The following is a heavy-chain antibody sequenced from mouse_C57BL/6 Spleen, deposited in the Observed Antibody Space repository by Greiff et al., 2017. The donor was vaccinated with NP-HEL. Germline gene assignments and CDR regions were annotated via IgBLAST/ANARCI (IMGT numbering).Heavy chain of an antibody. J-gene: IGHJ3*01. CDR2: ISDGGSYT. V-gene: IGHV5-4*01. CDR3: ARRKLPNFWFAY. CDR1: GFTFSSYA. Sequence: EVQVVESGGGLVKPGGSLKLSCAASGFTFSSYAMSWVRQTPEKRLEWVATISDGGSYTYYPDNVKGRFTISRDNAKNNLYLQMSHLKSEDTAMYYCARRKLPNFWFAYWGQGTLVTVSA. D-gene: IGHD3-2*01.